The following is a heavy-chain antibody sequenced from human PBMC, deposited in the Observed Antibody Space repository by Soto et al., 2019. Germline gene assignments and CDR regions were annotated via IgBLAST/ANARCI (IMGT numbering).Heavy chain of an antibody. V-gene: IGHV4-39*01. D-gene: IGHD3-3*01. Sequence: PSETLSLTCTVSGGSISSSSYYWGWIRQPPGKGLEWIGSIYYSGSTYYNPSLKSRVTISVDTSKNQFSLKLSSVTAADTAVYYCVRHPSSILRFLEWPHGAFDIWGQGTMVTVSS. CDR2: IYYSGST. J-gene: IGHJ3*02. CDR3: VRHPSSILRFLEWPHGAFDI. CDR1: GGSISSSSYY.